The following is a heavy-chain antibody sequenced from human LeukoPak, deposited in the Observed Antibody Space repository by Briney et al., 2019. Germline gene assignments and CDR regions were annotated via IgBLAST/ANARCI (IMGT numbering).Heavy chain of an antibody. V-gene: IGHV3-23*01. CDR3: AKDLRVGAEFDY. CDR2: ISGSGGST. D-gene: IGHD1-26*01. CDR1: GFTFGSYA. Sequence: PGGSLRLSCAASGFTFGSYAMSWVRQAPGKGLEWVSAISGSGGSTYYADSVKGRFTISRDNSKNTLYLQVNSLRAEDTAVYYCAKDLRVGAEFDYWGQGTLVTVSS. J-gene: IGHJ4*02.